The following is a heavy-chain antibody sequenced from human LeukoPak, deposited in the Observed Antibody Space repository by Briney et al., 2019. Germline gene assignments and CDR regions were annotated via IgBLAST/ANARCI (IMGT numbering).Heavy chain of an antibody. J-gene: IGHJ5*02. D-gene: IGHD2-15*01. CDR1: GFTFDDYA. CDR3: ARGIFGGIPSGAT. V-gene: IGHV3-23*01. Sequence: PGGSLRLSCAASGFTFDDYAMHWVRQAPGKGLEWVSAISGSGGSTYYADSVKGRFTISRDNSKNTLYLQMNSLRAEDTAVYYCARGIFGGIPSGATWGQGTLVTVSS. CDR2: ISGSGGST.